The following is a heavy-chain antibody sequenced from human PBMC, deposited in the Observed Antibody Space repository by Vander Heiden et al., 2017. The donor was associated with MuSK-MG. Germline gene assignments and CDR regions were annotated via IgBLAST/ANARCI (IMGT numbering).Heavy chain of an antibody. CDR3: AREGLRGEVDY. Sequence: QVQLQESGPGLVKPSETLSLTCTVSGGSISSYYWSWIRQPPGKGLEWIGYIYYSGSTNYNPSLKSRVTISVDTSKNQFFLKLSSVTAADTAVYYCAREGLRGEVDYWGQGTLVTVSS. V-gene: IGHV4-59*01. J-gene: IGHJ4*02. CDR1: GGSISSYY. D-gene: IGHD3-10*01. CDR2: IYYSGST.